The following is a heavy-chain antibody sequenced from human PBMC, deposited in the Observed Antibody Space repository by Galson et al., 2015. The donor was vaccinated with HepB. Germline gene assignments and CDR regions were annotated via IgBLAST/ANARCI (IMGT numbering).Heavy chain of an antibody. D-gene: IGHD3-10*01. CDR1: GFPLSGYY. Sequence: SLRLSCAASGFPLSGYYMNWVRQSPGKGLEWVSSISSNSNYIYYADSVKGRFTISRDSAKNSLYLQMNSLRAEDTAVYYCAGAYYYGLGGAFDIWGQGTMVTVSS. CDR3: AGAYYYGLGGAFDI. V-gene: IGHV3-21*04. CDR2: ISSNSNYI. J-gene: IGHJ3*02.